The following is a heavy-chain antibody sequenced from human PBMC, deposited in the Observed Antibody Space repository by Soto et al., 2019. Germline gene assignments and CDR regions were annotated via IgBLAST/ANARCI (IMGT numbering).Heavy chain of an antibody. V-gene: IGHV3-33*01. J-gene: IGHJ4*02. CDR1: GFTFSSYG. Sequence: QVQLVESGGGVVQPGRSLRLSCAASGFTFSSYGMHWVRQAPGKGLEWVAVIWYDGSNKYYADSVKGRFTISRDNSXXXXXXXXXXXXXXXXXXXXXXXEERWLQXXDFDYWGQGTLVTVSS. CDR2: IWYDGSNK. CDR3: XXEERWLQXXDFDY. D-gene: IGHD5-12*01.